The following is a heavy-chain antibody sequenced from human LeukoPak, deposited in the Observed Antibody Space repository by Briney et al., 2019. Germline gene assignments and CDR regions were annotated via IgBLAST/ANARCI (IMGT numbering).Heavy chain of an antibody. CDR2: IYSGGSA. CDR1: GFTVSSNY. V-gene: IGHV3-66*01. CDR3: ARDLYCGGDCYIGY. J-gene: IGHJ4*02. D-gene: IGHD2-21*02. Sequence: GGSLRLSCAASGFTVSSNYMSWVRQAPGKGLEWVSVIYSGGSAYYADSVKGRFTISRDNSKNTLYLQMNSLRAEDTAVYYCARDLYCGGDCYIGYWGQGTLVTVSS.